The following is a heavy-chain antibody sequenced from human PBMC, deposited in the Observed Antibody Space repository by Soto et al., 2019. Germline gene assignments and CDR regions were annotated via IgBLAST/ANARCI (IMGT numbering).Heavy chain of an antibody. CDR3: ASHGGSSWSNYFDY. CDR1: GGSISSSSYY. J-gene: IGHJ4*02. CDR2: IYYSGST. Sequence: PSETLSLTCTVSGGSISSSSYYWGWIRQPPGKGLEWIGSIYYSGSTYYNPSLKSRVTISVDTSKNQFSLKLSSVTAADTAVYYCASHGGSSWSNYFDYWGQGTLVTAPQ. D-gene: IGHD6-13*01. V-gene: IGHV4-39*01.